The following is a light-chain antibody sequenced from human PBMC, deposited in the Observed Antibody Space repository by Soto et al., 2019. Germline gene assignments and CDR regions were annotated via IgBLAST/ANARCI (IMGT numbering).Light chain of an antibody. CDR1: NSVVGGYNY. Sequence: QSALTQPRSVSGSPGQSVTISCTGTNSVVGGYNYVSWYQQHPGKAPKLVIYDVSKRPSGVPDRFSGSKSGNTASLTISGLQAEDEADYYCCSYAGNSLWVFGGGTKLTVL. V-gene: IGLV2-11*01. CDR2: DVS. J-gene: IGLJ3*02. CDR3: CSYAGNSLWV.